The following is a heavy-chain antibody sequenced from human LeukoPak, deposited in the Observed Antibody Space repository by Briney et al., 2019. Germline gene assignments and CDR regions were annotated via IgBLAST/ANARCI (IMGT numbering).Heavy chain of an antibody. J-gene: IGHJ4*02. Sequence: GESLKISCKGSGYTFNNYWIGWVRQMPGKGLEWMGIIYPGDSDTRYSPSFQGQVTISADKSISTAYLQWGSLKASDTAMYYCAREGRSSSPMDYWGQGTLVTVSS. V-gene: IGHV5-51*01. CDR2: IYPGDSDT. CDR3: AREGRSSSPMDY. D-gene: IGHD6-6*01. CDR1: GYTFNNYW.